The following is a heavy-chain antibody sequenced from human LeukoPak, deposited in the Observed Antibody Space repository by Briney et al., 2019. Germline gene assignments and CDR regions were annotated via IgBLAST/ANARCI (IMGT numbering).Heavy chain of an antibody. CDR3: AKSGSSSWFLDY. Sequence: GSLRLSCTTSKFNFNSYGMTWVRQAPGRGLEWVSAISGSGDGGSGGITYYADSVKGRFTISRDNSKNTLYLQMNSLRAEDTAVYYCAKSGSSSWFLDYWGQGALVTVSS. D-gene: IGHD6-13*01. CDR2: ISGSGDGGSGGIT. J-gene: IGHJ4*02. CDR1: KFNFNSYG. V-gene: IGHV3-23*01.